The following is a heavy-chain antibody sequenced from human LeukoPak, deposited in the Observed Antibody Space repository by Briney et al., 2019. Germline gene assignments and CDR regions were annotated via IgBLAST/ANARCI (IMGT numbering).Heavy chain of an antibody. CDR2: ISGSGGST. D-gene: IGHD2-15*01. Sequence: TGGSLRLSCAASGFTFSSYAMSWVRQAPGKGLEWVSAISGSGGSTYYADSVKGRFTISRDNSKNTLYLQMNSLRAEDTAVYYCAKDPLGYCSGGSCYPLVYWGQGTLVTVSS. CDR1: GFTFSSYA. CDR3: AKDPLGYCSGGSCYPLVY. V-gene: IGHV3-23*01. J-gene: IGHJ4*02.